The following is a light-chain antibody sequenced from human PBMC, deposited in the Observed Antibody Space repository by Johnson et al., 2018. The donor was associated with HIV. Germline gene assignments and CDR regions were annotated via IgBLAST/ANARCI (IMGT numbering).Light chain of an antibody. V-gene: IGLV1-44*01. J-gene: IGLJ1*01. CDR1: SSNIGSNT. CDR3: YSAADNNRRV. CDR2: RNN. Sequence: QSALTQPPSASGPPGQRVTISCSGSSSNIGSNTINWYQQLPGTAPKLLIYRNNQRPSGIPERFSGSSSGTTVTLTISGDQVEDEADYYCYSAADNNRRVFGTVTKVTVL.